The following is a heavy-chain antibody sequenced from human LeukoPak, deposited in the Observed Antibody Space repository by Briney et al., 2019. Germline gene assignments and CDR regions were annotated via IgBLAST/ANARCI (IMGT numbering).Heavy chain of an antibody. J-gene: IGHJ4*02. D-gene: IGHD6-13*01. CDR3: ARRTAAAGPFDS. CDR2: IHYSGSA. V-gene: IGHV4-39*01. Sequence: PSETLSLTCTVSGGSISGSSYYWGWIRQPPGKGLQYIGNIHYSGSAYYNPSLKSRVAISVDTSKNQFSLKVSSVTAADTAVYYCARRTAAAGPFDSWGQGTLVTVSS. CDR1: GGSISGSSYY.